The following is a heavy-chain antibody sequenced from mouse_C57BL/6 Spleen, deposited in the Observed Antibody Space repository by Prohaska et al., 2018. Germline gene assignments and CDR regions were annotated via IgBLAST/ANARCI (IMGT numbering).Heavy chain of an antibody. V-gene: IGHV1-72*01. CDR3: ARHYSEGFAY. J-gene: IGHJ3*01. CDR2: IDPNSGGT. D-gene: IGHD2-12*01. Sequence: MHWVKQRPGRGLDWIGRIDPNSGGTKYNEKFKSKATLTVDKPSSTAYMQLSSLTSEDSAVYYCARHYSEGFAYWGQGTLVTVSA.